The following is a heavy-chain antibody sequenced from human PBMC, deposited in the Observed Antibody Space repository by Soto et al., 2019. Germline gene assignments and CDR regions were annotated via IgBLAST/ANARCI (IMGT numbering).Heavy chain of an antibody. J-gene: IGHJ4*02. CDR3: AKGIELYYYDSSGYDY. D-gene: IGHD3-22*01. CDR1: GFTCSSYG. Sequence: GGSLRLSCAASGFTCSSYGMHWVRQAPGKGLEWVAVISYDGSNKYYADSVKGRFTISRDNSKNTLYLQMNSLRAEDTAVYCCAKGIELYYYDSSGYDYWGQGTLVTVSS. CDR2: ISYDGSNK. V-gene: IGHV3-30*18.